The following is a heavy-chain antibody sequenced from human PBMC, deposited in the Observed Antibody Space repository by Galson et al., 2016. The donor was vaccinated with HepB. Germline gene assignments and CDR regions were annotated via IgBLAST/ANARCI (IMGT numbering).Heavy chain of an antibody. V-gene: IGHV4-39*01. Sequence: TLSLTCTVSGGSISSSSSYWGWIRQPPGKGLEWIGSIYYTGSTYYNPSLKSRVTISMDTSKNQFSLKLSSVTAADTAVYYCARYGFWGSYRLIRDAFDIWGQGTPVTVSS. J-gene: IGHJ3*02. CDR1: GGSISSSSSY. CDR3: ARYGFWGSYRLIRDAFDI. D-gene: IGHD3-16*02. CDR2: IYYTGST.